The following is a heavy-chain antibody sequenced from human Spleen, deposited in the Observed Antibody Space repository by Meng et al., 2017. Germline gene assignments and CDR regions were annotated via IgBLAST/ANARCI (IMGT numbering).Heavy chain of an antibody. J-gene: IGHJ4*02. D-gene: IGHD4-17*01. Sequence: GESLKISCAASGFTFSSSAMSWVRQAPGKGLEWVSGISGSGGSTYYADSVKGRFTISRDNSKNTLYLQMNSLRAEDTAAYYCARTFTVTTSVFDYWGQGTLVTVSS. V-gene: IGHV3-23*01. CDR1: GFTFSSSA. CDR2: ISGSGGST. CDR3: ARTFTVTTSVFDY.